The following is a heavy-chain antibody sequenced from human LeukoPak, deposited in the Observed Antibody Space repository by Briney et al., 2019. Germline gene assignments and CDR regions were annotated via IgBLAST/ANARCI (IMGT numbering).Heavy chain of an antibody. Sequence: ASVKDSCKVSGYTLTELSMHWVRQAPGKGLEWMGGFDPEDGETIYAQKFQGRVTMTEDTSTDTAYMELSSLRSEDTAVYYCATVVDNWNDFDYWGQGTLVTVSS. CDR1: GYTLTELS. D-gene: IGHD1-1*01. J-gene: IGHJ4*02. CDR2: FDPEDGET. V-gene: IGHV1-24*01. CDR3: ATVVDNWNDFDY.